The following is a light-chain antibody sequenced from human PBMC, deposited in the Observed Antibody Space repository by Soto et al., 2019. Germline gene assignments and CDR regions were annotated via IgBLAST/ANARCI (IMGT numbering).Light chain of an antibody. CDR1: ESLLHSDGNTY. CDR3: MQSSHLRT. V-gene: IGKV2-24*01. J-gene: IGKJ1*01. CDR2: QIS. Sequence: IVLTQTKLTASVTPGQPSSFSCGSSESLLHSDGNTYLSWPHQRPGQPPRLLIYQISKQLSGVPDRFSGSGAGTNFTLKISRVEVEDVGTFFCMQSSHLRTFGQGTKV.